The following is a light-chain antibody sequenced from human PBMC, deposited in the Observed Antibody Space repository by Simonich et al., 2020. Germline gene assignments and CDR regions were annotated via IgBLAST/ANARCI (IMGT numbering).Light chain of an antibody. CDR3: LLSYSGARV. V-gene: IGLV7-46*01. CDR1: TGAVTRGHY. J-gene: IGLJ3*02. CDR2: DTS. Sequence: QAVVTQEPSLPVSPGGTVPPPCGSSTGAVTRGHYPYWFPPNPGQPPRTLIYDTSNKHSWTPARFSGSLLGGKAALTLSGAQPEDEAEYYCLLSYSGARVFGGGTKLTVL.